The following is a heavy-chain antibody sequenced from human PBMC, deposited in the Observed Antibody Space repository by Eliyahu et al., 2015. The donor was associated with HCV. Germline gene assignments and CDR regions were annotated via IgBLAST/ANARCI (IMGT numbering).Heavy chain of an antibody. CDR2: ISGSGGST. Sequence: EVQLLESGGGXVQPGGSXRLSCAASGFTFSSYAXSWVRQAPGKGXEWVSAISGSGGSTYYADSVXGRFTISRDNSKNTLYLQMNSLRAEDTAVYYCAKDRLVVPAAMIYWGQGTLVTVSS. D-gene: IGHD2-2*01. J-gene: IGHJ4*02. CDR3: AKDRLVVPAAMIY. V-gene: IGHV3-23*01. CDR1: GFTFSSYA.